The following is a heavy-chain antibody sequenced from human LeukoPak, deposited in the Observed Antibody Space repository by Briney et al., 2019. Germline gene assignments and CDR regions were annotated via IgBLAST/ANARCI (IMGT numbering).Heavy chain of an antibody. CDR1: GFTFSSYW. V-gene: IGHV3-74*01. Sequence: PGGSLRLSCAASGFTFSSYWMHWVRQGPGKGLVWVSRVKGDGSGTSHADSVKGRFTTSRDNAKNTLFLQMTSLRAEDTAVYYCVRGNSGSRTTPSDYWGQGTLVTVSS. CDR3: VRGNSGSRTTPSDY. D-gene: IGHD6-19*01. CDR2: VKGDGSGT. J-gene: IGHJ4*02.